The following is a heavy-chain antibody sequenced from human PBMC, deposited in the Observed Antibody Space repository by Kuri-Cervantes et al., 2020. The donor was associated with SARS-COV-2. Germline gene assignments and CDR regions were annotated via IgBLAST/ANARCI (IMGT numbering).Heavy chain of an antibody. CDR1: GGSVSSGSYY. D-gene: IGHD6-19*01. J-gene: IGHJ5*02. CDR2: IYYSGST. CDR3: ARDGAGVAVAGTSNWFDP. Sequence: SETLSLTCTVSGGSVSSGSYYWSWIRQPPGKGLEWIGYIYYSGSTNYNPSLKSRVTISADTSKNQFSLKLSSVTAADTAVYYCARDGAGVAVAGTSNWFDPWGQGTLVTVSS. V-gene: IGHV4-61*01.